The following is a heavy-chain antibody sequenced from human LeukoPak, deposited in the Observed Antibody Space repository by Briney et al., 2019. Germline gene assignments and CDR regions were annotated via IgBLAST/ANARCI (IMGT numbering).Heavy chain of an antibody. V-gene: IGHV1-2*02. Sequence: EASVKVSCKASGYTFTGYYIHWVRQAPGQGLEWMGWINPNSGGTNYAQKFQGRVTMTRDTSISTAYMELSRLRSDDTAVYYCARFSWLNAFDIWGQGTMVTVSS. J-gene: IGHJ3*02. D-gene: IGHD2-15*01. CDR2: INPNSGGT. CDR1: GYTFTGYY. CDR3: ARFSWLNAFDI.